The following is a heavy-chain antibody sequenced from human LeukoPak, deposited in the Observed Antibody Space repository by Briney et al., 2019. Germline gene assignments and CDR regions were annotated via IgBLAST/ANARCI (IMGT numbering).Heavy chain of an antibody. Sequence: PGGSLRLSCAASGFTFSSYWMSWVRQAPGKGLEWVANIKQDGSEKYYVDSVKGRFTISRDNAKNSLYLQMNSLRAEDTAVYYCARLSYYDSWMVWGIGAYYFDYWGQGTLVTVSS. J-gene: IGHJ4*02. D-gene: IGHD3-3*01. V-gene: IGHV3-7*01. CDR2: IKQDGSEK. CDR1: GFTFSSYW. CDR3: ARLSYYDSWMVWGIGAYYFDY.